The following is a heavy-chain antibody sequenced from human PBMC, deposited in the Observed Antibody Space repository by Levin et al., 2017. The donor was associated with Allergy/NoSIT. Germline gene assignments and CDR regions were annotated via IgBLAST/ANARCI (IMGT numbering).Heavy chain of an antibody. V-gene: IGHV3-23*01. CDR2: ITNTGGNT. Sequence: GGSLRLSCAASGFSISTYAMSWGRQSPARGLEWVSVITNTGGNTYYVDSVQGRFTISRDNSKNTLYLHMNSLTADDTAVYYCASDTGNQPHVYDWFDPWGQGTLVTVSS. D-gene: IGHD3-10*01. CDR3: ASDTGNQPHVYDWFDP. CDR1: GFSISTYA. J-gene: IGHJ5*02.